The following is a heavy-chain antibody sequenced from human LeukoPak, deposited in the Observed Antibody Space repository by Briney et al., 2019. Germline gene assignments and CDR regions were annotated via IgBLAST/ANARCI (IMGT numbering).Heavy chain of an antibody. J-gene: IGHJ6*03. CDR2: IYYSGST. D-gene: IGHD6-25*01. Sequence: KPSETLSLTCTVSGGSISSYYWSWLRQPPGKGLEWIGYIYYSGSTNYNPSLKSRVTISVDTSKNQFSLKLSSVTAADTAVYYCAREADYYMDVWGKGTTVTVSS. CDR3: AREADYYMDV. CDR1: GGSISSYY. V-gene: IGHV4-59*01.